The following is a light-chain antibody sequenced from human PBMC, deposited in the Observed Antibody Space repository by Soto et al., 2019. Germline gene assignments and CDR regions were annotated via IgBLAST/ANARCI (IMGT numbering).Light chain of an antibody. CDR2: VAS. V-gene: IGKV3-20*01. Sequence: EIVLTQSPGTLSLSPGERATISCRASQSVSSSYLAWYQHKPGQAPRLLIYVASSRATGVPERFSGSGSGTDFTLTISRLQPEDIAVYYCQQYGNSPITFGQGTRLEIK. CDR3: QQYGNSPIT. J-gene: IGKJ5*01. CDR1: QSVSSSY.